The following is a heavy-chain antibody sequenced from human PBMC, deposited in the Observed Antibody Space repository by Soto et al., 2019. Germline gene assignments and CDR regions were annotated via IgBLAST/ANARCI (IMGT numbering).Heavy chain of an antibody. J-gene: IGHJ4*02. V-gene: IGHV4-4*02. CDR1: GGSISSRYW. D-gene: IGHD1-26*01. Sequence: SETLSLTCAVSGGSISSRYWWSGVRQPTGKGLEWIGEIYHSGSTNYNPSLKSRITISVDKSKNQFSLKLSSVTAADTAVYYGARGSYLFDYWGQGTLVTVSS. CDR3: ARGSYLFDY. CDR2: IYHSGST.